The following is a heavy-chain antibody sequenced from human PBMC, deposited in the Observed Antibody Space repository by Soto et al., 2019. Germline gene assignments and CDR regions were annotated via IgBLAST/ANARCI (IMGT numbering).Heavy chain of an antibody. D-gene: IGHD1-1*01. V-gene: IGHV4-30-2*01. Sequence: SETLSLTCVVSGGPISSGGYSWTWIRQPPGRGLEWIGYISQSGSADYNPSLKSRVTISVDTSKNQFSLRLSSVTAADTAVYYFARDRNGLGGIDFWGQGILVTVS. CDR1: GGPISSGGYS. CDR3: ARDRNGLGGIDF. CDR2: ISQSGSA. J-gene: IGHJ4*02.